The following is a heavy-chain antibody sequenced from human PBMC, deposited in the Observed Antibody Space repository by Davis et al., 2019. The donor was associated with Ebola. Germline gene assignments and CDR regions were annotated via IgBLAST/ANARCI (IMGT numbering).Heavy chain of an antibody. CDR2: INSDDTK. CDR1: GFSLSTREVS. J-gene: IGHJ4*02. CDR3: ARFNLEGGFDS. V-gene: IGHV2-70*12. Sequence: SGPTLVKPTQTLTVTCTVSGFSLSTREVSVSWIRQPPGKALEWLAIINSDDTKYYNTSLKSRVTVSKVTSTNQVVLTLTNVDPVDTATYFCARFNLEGGFDSWGQGTLVTVSS. D-gene: IGHD3-3*01.